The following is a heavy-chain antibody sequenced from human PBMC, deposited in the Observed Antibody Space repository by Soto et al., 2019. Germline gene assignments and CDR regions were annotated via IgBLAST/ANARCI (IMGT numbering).Heavy chain of an antibody. V-gene: IGHV1-18*01. CDR2: ISAHLGNT. CDR3: ARAVGGYYSDGMDV. CDR1: GYTFTSYG. Sequence: ASVKVSCKASGYTFTSYGITWVRQAPGQGLEWMGWISAHLGNTDYAQKLQGRVTITTDKSTSTAYMELRSLRSEDTAVYYCARAVGGYYSDGMDVWGQGTTVTVSS. J-gene: IGHJ6*02. D-gene: IGHD3-22*01.